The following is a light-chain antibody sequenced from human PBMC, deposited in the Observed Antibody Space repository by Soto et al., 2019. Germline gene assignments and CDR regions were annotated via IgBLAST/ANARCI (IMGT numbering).Light chain of an antibody. CDR2: DVT. J-gene: IGLJ1*01. V-gene: IGLV2-14*01. CDR1: SSDVGGCNS. CDR3: SSFTSSMTNV. Sequence: QSALTQPASVSGSPGQSITISCTGTSSDVGGCNSVSWYQQHPGKAPKLILYDVTDRPSGVSYRFSGSKSGNTASLTISGLQAADEADYFCSSFTSSMTNVFGSGTKLTVL.